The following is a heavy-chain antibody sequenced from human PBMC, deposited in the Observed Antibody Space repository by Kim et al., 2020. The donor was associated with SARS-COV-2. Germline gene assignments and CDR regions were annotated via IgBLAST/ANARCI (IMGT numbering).Heavy chain of an antibody. CDR1: GFTLRSYG. V-gene: IGHV3-33*01. CDR3: ARDTDLWGGQAFDI. J-gene: IGHJ3*02. CDR2: IWYDGNNK. Sequence: GGSLRLSCAASGFTLRSYGMHWVRQAPGKGLEWVAVIWYDGNNKYYADSVKGRFTISRDNSKNTLYLQMNSLRAEDTAVYYCARDTDLWGGQAFDIWGQGTMVTVSS. D-gene: IGHD7-27*01.